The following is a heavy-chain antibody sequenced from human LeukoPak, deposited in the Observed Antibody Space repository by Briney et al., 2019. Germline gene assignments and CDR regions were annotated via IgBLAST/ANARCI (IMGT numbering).Heavy chain of an antibody. CDR3: ARGGRYSSSYYYYYMDV. V-gene: IGHV3-21*01. Sequence: GGSLRLSCVASGLTFSGYNMNWVRQAPGKGLEWVSSISGSSSYIYYADSVKGRFTISRDNAKNSLYLQMNSLRAEDTAVYYCARGGRYSSSYYYYYMDVWGKGTTVTVSS. J-gene: IGHJ6*03. CDR1: GLTFSGYN. CDR2: ISGSSSYI. D-gene: IGHD6-6*01.